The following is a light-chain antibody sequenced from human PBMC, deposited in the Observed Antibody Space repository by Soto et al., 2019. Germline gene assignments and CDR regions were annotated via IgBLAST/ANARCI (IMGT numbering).Light chain of an antibody. CDR2: EVT. V-gene: IGLV2-14*01. CDR3: SSYTNINTRACV. Sequence: QSALTQPASVSGSPGQSITISCTGTSSDVGTNKYVSWYQQHPGKAPQLIIYEVTDRPSGVSNRFSGSKSGNTASLTISGLQAEDEAEYYCSSYTNINTRACVFGTGTKLTVL. J-gene: IGLJ1*01. CDR1: SSDVGTNKY.